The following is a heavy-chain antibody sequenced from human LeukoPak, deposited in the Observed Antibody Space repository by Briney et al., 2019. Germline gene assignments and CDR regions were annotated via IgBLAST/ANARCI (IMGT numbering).Heavy chain of an antibody. Sequence: GGSLRLSCAASGFTLTSYEMNWVRLAPGKGLEWISYISRTGNSIYYADSVKGRFTVSRDSAKDSLYLQMNSLRAEDTAVYYCARGPYSSNWYVDYWGQGTLVTVPS. CDR3: ARGPYSSNWYVDY. J-gene: IGHJ4*02. D-gene: IGHD6-13*01. CDR1: GFTLTSYE. CDR2: ISRTGNSI. V-gene: IGHV3-48*03.